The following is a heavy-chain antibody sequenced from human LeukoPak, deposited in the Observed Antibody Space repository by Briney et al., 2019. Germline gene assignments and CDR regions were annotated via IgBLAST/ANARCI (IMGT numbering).Heavy chain of an antibody. CDR2: IYYSGST. CDR1: GGSISSYY. V-gene: IGHV4-59*08. J-gene: IGHJ4*02. CDR3: ARHGVQYCSSTSCYLPSYFDY. D-gene: IGHD2-2*01. Sequence: SETLSLTCTVSGGSISSYYWSWIRQPPGKGLEWIGYIYYSGSTNYNPSLKSRVTISVDTSKNQFSLKLSSVTAADTAVYYCARHGVQYCSSTSCYLPSYFDYWGQGTLVTVSS.